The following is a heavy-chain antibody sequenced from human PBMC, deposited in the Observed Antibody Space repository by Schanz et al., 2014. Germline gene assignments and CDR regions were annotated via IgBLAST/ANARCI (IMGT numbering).Heavy chain of an antibody. V-gene: IGHV1-46*01. D-gene: IGHD5-12*01. Sequence: QVQLVQSGAEVKKPGASVKLSCKASGYTFTNYYIHWVRQAPGQGLEWMGRIYLSDGSTRYAQKFQGGVTVTRDTSTTTVYMELSSLRSDDTAVYYCAREKGHGYSGFSWGQGTLLAVSS. J-gene: IGHJ5*02. CDR1: GYTFTNYY. CDR3: AREKGHGYSGFS. CDR2: IYLSDGST.